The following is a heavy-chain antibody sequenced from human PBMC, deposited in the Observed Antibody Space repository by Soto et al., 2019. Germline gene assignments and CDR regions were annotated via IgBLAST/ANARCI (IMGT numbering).Heavy chain of an antibody. CDR2: IYYSGST. CDR3: ARDRRDEVPYYYYYGMDV. V-gene: IGHV4-31*03. D-gene: IGHD2-2*01. CDR1: GGSISSGGYY. J-gene: IGHJ6*02. Sequence: PSETMSLTCTVSGGSISSGGYYWGWIRQHPGKGLEWIGYIYYSGSTYYNPSLKSRVTISVDTSKNQFSLKLSSVTAADTAVYYCARDRRDEVPYYYYYGMDVWGQGTTVTVSS.